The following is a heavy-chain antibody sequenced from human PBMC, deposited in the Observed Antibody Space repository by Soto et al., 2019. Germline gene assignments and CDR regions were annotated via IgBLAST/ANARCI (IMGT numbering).Heavy chain of an antibody. D-gene: IGHD3-22*01. CDR3: ARTIVVVVPDNFDH. V-gene: IGHV3-7*01. CDR1: GFTIGDYW. J-gene: IGHJ4*02. Sequence: PGGSLTLSCAASGFTIGDYWMSWVRQAPGKGLEWVANIKQDGSEKYYVDSVKGRFTTFRDSAKTSLYLQMNSLRGEDTAVYYCARTIVVVVPDNFDHWGQGALVTGSS. CDR2: IKQDGSEK.